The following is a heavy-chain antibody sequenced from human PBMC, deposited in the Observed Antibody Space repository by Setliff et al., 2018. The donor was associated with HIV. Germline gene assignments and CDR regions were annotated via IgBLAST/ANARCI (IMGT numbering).Heavy chain of an antibody. D-gene: IGHD3-22*01. CDR1: GGSVSGHY. Sequence: NPSETLSLTCAVYGGSVSGHYWGWFRQPPGKGLEWIGEITPSGATNYLPSLKSRVTMSLDTSKNQFSLKLTSVTAADTAVYYCAREDTTGYYSLSAFDIWGQGTLVTVSS. CDR3: AREDTTGYYSLSAFDI. V-gene: IGHV4-34*01. J-gene: IGHJ3*02. CDR2: ITPSGAT.